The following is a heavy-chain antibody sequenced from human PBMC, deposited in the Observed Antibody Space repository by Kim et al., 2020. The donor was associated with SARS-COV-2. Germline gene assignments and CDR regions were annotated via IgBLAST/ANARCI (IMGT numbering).Heavy chain of an antibody. J-gene: IGHJ4*02. D-gene: IGHD6-6*01. V-gene: IGHV1-69*01. CDR2: GTV. Sequence: GTVNYAPQFQGRLTITADESTSTAYMELSSLKSDDTAVYYCAREWQLVLDYWGQGSLVTVSS. CDR3: AREWQLVLDY.